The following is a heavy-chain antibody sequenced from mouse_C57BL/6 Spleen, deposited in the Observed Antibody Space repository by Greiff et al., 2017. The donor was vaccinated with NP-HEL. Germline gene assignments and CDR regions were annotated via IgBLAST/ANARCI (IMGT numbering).Heavy chain of an antibody. Sequence: DVQLVESGPGLVKPSQSLSLTCSVTGYSITSGYYWNWIRQFPGNKLEWMGYISYDGSNNYNPSLKNRISITRDTSKNQFFLKLNSVTTEDTATYYCAREGGNYYGSSYDFDVWGTGTTVTVSS. CDR2: ISYDGSN. V-gene: IGHV3-6*01. CDR1: GYSITSGYY. CDR3: AREGGNYYGSSYDFDV. D-gene: IGHD1-1*01. J-gene: IGHJ1*03.